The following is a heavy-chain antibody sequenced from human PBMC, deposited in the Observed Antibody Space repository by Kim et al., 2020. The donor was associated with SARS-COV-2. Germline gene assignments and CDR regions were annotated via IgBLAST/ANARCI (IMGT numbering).Heavy chain of an antibody. V-gene: IGHV1-3*01. J-gene: IGHJ5*02. CDR3: AREGSGSYNWLDP. D-gene: IGHD3-10*01. Sequence: SQNLQGRVTSTRDTSASTADMELSSLTSKDTAVYYCAREGSGSYNWLDPWGQGTLVTVSS.